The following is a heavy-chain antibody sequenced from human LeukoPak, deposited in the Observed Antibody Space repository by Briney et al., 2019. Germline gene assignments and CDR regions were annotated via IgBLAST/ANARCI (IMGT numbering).Heavy chain of an antibody. D-gene: IGHD1-26*01. CDR3: ASGSPRPY. Sequence: GGSLRLSCAASEFTFSSYGMHWVRQAPGKGLEWVAVISYDGSNKYYADSVRGRFTISRDNAKNSLYLQMNSLRDEDTAVYYCASGSPRPYWGQGTLVTVSS. CDR1: EFTFSSYG. J-gene: IGHJ4*02. CDR2: ISYDGSNK. V-gene: IGHV3-30*03.